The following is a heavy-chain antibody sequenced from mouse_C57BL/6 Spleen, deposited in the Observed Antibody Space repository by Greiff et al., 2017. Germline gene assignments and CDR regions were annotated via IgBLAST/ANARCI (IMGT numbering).Heavy chain of an antibody. CDR3: ARSDYEYFDV. D-gene: IGHD2-4*01. J-gene: IGHJ1*03. Sequence: VQLQQPGAELVMPGASVKLSCKASGYTFTSYWMHWVKQRPGQGLEWIGEIDPSDSYTNYNQKFKGKSTLTVDQSSSTAYMQLSSLTSEDSAVYYCARSDYEYFDVWGTGTTVTVSS. CDR1: GYTFTSYW. CDR2: IDPSDSYT. V-gene: IGHV1-69*01.